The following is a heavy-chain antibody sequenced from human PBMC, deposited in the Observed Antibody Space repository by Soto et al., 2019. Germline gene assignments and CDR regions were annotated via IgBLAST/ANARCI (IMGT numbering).Heavy chain of an antibody. D-gene: IGHD3-3*01. CDR3: AKEVRGLEWLGGALDY. V-gene: IGHV3-30*18. CDR2: ISYDGSNK. CDR1: GFTFSSYG. Sequence: QVQLVESGGGVVQPGRSLRLSCAASGFTFSSYGMHWVRQAPGKGLEWVAVISYDGSNKYYADSVKGRFTISRDNSKNTRYLQMNSLRAEDTAVYYCAKEVRGLEWLGGALDYWGQGTLVTVSS. J-gene: IGHJ4*02.